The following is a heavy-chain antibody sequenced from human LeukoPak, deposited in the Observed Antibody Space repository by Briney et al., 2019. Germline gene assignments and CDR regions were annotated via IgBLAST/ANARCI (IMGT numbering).Heavy chain of an antibody. Sequence: ASETLSLTCAVYGGSFSGYYWSWIRQPPGKGLEWIGEINHSGSTNYNPSLKSRVTISVDTSKNQFSLKLSSVTAADTPVYYCARGRYSRGTYDYWGQGTLVTVSS. V-gene: IGHV4-34*01. CDR3: ARGRYSRGTYDY. J-gene: IGHJ4*02. D-gene: IGHD6-19*01. CDR1: GGSFSGYY. CDR2: INHSGST.